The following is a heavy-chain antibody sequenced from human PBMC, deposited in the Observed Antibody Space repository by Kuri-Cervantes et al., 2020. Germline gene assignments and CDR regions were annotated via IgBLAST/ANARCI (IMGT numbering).Heavy chain of an antibody. Sequence: ASVKVSCKASGYTFTGYYMHWLRQAPGQGLEWMGWINPNSGGTNYAQKFQGRVTMTRDTSISTAYMELSRLRSDDTAVYYCARGWTLQQDCSSTSCNTLDGLYWGQGTLVTVSS. D-gene: IGHD2-2*02. CDR3: ARGWTLQQDCSSTSCNTLDGLY. V-gene: IGHV1-2*02. CDR2: INPNSGGT. J-gene: IGHJ4*02. CDR1: GYTFTGYY.